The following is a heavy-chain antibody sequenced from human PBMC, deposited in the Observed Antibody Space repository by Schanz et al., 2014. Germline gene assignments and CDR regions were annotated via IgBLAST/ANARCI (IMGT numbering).Heavy chain of an antibody. V-gene: IGHV1-18*01. CDR2: ISVYNHNK. CDR1: GYIFINSG. J-gene: IGHJ4*02. D-gene: IGHD3-3*01. Sequence: QIQLVQSGPEVKKPRATVKVSCKASGYIFINSGISWVRQAPGQGLEWMGWISVYNHNKEYDQKFQGRVTMTTDTSTSTAYMALTDLRSDDTAVYYCARDRRFFDRDDLYYFDSWGQGTLVTVSS. CDR3: ARDRRFFDRDDLYYFDS.